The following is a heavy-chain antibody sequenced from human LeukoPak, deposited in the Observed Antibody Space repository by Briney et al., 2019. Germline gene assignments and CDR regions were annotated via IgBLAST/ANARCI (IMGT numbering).Heavy chain of an antibody. D-gene: IGHD3-10*01. Sequence: GGSLRLSCAVSGFTFSNSAMTWVRQAPGKGLKWVSGISGTGSGTYYADSVKGRFTISRDNSKNILYLQMNSLRAEDTAVYYCAKVEGAVYISRGWFDSLSQGTLVTVSS. CDR2: ISGTGSGT. J-gene: IGHJ5*01. CDR1: GFTFSNSA. V-gene: IGHV3-23*01. CDR3: AKVEGAVYISRGWFDS.